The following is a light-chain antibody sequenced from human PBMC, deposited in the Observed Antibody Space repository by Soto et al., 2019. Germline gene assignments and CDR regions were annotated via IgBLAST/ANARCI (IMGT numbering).Light chain of an antibody. V-gene: IGKV3-20*01. J-gene: IGKJ5*01. Sequence: DIILTQSPDTLSLSPGERATLSCRASQTVSSNYLAWCQQRPGQAPRLLIYGASTRAAGIPDRFSGSGSGTDFTLTITRLEPEDSAVYFCQQYTGPPTTFGQGTRLENK. CDR1: QTVSSNY. CDR2: GAS. CDR3: QQYTGPPTT.